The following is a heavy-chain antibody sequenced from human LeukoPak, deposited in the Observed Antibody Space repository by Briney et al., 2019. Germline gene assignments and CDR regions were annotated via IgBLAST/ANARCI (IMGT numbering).Heavy chain of an antibody. V-gene: IGHV3-48*03. CDR1: GFTFSSYE. J-gene: IGHJ4*02. Sequence: GGSLRLSCAASGFTFSSYEMNWVGQGPGKGLEGVSYISSSGSTIYYADSVKGRFTISRDNAKNSLYLQMNSLRAEDTAVYYCARGARGCCRDFDYWGQGTLVTVSS. CDR3: ARGARGCCRDFDY. D-gene: IGHD6-19*01. CDR2: ISSSGSTI.